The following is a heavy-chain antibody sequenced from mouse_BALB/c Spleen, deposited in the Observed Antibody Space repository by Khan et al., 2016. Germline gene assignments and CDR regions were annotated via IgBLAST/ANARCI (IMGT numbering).Heavy chain of an antibody. V-gene: IGHV1S132*01. CDR3: GRSVSKYWYFDV. CDR1: GYIFTSYW. D-gene: IGHD2-5*01. J-gene: IGHJ1*01. Sequence: VQLQESGAELVRPGASVKLTCKTSGYIFTSYWIHWVKKRSGQGLEWIARIYPGTGSTYYNEKLKGKATLTADKSSSTAYMQLSSLKSEDADVYFCGRSVSKYWYFDVCGAGTTVTVSS. CDR2: IYPGTGST.